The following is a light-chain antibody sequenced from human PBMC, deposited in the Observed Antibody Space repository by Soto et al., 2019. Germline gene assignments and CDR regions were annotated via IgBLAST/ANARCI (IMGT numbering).Light chain of an antibody. Sequence: DIVLTQSPGSLSLSPGESATLSCRASQSVPRTYLAWYQQKPGQTPSLLIYGASTGATGIPDRFSGSGSGTDFTLTISRLEPEDFGVYYCQQYGSSYWTFGQGTKVEIK. J-gene: IGKJ1*01. V-gene: IGKV3-20*01. CDR3: QQYGSSYWT. CDR1: QSVPRTY. CDR2: GAS.